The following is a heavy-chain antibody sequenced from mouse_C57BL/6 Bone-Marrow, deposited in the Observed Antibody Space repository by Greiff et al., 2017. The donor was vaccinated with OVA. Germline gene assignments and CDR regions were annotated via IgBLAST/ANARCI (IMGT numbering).Heavy chain of an antibody. Sequence: EVQLQQSGPELVKPGASVKISCKASGYTFTDYYMNWVKQSHGKSLEWIGDINPNNGGTSYNQKFKGKATLTVDKSSSTAYMELRSLTSEDSAVYYCARHYGPSYWYFDVWGTGTTVTVSS. D-gene: IGHD1-1*02. V-gene: IGHV1-26*01. J-gene: IGHJ1*03. CDR2: INPNNGGT. CDR1: GYTFTDYY. CDR3: ARHYGPSYWYFDV.